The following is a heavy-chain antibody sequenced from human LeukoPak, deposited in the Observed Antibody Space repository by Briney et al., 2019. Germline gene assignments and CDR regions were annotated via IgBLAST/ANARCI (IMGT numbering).Heavy chain of an antibody. V-gene: IGHV1-18*01. Sequence: GASVKVSCKASGYTFTSYGISWVRQAPGQGLEWMGWISAYNGNTNYAQKLQGRVTMTTDTSTSTAYMELRSLRFDDTAVYYCARGLDTAMVTSFDYWGQGTLVTVSS. D-gene: IGHD5-18*01. CDR3: ARGLDTAMVTSFDY. CDR1: GYTFTSYG. J-gene: IGHJ4*02. CDR2: ISAYNGNT.